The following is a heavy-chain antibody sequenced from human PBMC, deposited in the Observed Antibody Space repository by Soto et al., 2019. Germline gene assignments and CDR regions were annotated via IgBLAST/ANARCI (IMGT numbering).Heavy chain of an antibody. D-gene: IGHD5-12*01. CDR2: IYHSGST. CDR1: GGSISSSNW. CDR3: ARSAGATANWFDP. V-gene: IGHV4-4*02. J-gene: IGHJ5*02. Sequence: SETLSLTCAVSGGSISSSNWWSWVRQPPGKGLEWIGEIYHSGSTNYNPSLKRRVTISVDKSKNQFSLNLNPMTAADTAVYYCARSAGATANWFDPWGQGTLVTVSS.